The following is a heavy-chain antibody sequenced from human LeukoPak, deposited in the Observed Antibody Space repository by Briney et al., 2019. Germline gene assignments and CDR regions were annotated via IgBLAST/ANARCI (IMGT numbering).Heavy chain of an antibody. Sequence: SQTLSLTCAVAGGSISSGGYSWSWIRQPPGKGREWIGYIYHSGSTYYNPFLTSRVTISVDRSKNQLYLKLSSVTAADTAVYYCARDRGYSYGNFDYWGQGTLVTVSS. V-gene: IGHV4-30-2*01. CDR3: ARDRGYSYGNFDY. J-gene: IGHJ4*02. D-gene: IGHD5-18*01. CDR2: IYHSGST. CDR1: GGSISSGGYS.